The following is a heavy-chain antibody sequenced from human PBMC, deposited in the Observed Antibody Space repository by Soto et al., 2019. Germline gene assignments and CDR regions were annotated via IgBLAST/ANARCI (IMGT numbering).Heavy chain of an antibody. J-gene: IGHJ4*02. V-gene: IGHV4-34*01. D-gene: IGHD2-8*02. Sequence: SETLSLTYDVYGGSFSGYYWTWIRQPPGTGLEWIGEINHSGSTNYNPSLMSRVTISVDTSKNQFSLKLTSVTAADTAVYYCARDKITGLFDYWGQG. CDR2: INHSGST. CDR3: ARDKITGLFDY. CDR1: GGSFSGYY.